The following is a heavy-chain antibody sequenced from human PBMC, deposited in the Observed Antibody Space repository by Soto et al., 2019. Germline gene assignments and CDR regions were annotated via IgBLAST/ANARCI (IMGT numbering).Heavy chain of an antibody. Sequence: GWSLRLSCAASGFSLSNYAMSWVRQAPGKGLEWVSAISGTGYSTYYADSVEGRFTTSRDNSKNTLYLQMKSLRAEDMAVYYCAKDAGDVRDWDCRGGSCSPDGMDVWGQGTPVTVYS. CDR3: AKDAGDVRDWDCRGGSCSPDGMDV. D-gene: IGHD2-15*01. V-gene: IGHV3-23*01. CDR2: ISGTGYST. CDR1: GFSLSNYA. J-gene: IGHJ6*02.